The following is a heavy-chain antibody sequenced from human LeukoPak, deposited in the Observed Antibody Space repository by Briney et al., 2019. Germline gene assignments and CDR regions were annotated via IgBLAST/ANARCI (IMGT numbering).Heavy chain of an antibody. V-gene: IGHV4-4*02. CDR1: GGSISSSNW. CDR2: IYHSGST. J-gene: IGHJ4*02. CDR3: ARATPQWLAIDY. D-gene: IGHD6-19*01. Sequence: SSGTLSLTCAVSGGSISSSNWWNWVRQPPGKGLEWIGEIYHSGSTNYNPSLKIRVTISVDKSKNQFSLKLNSVTAADTAVYYCARATPQWLAIDYWGQGTLVTVSS.